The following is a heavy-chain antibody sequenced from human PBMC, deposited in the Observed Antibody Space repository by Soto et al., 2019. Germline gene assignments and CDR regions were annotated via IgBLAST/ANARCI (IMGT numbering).Heavy chain of an antibody. D-gene: IGHD2-21*02. Sequence: EVQLLESGGGLVQPGGSVRLSCAASGLTFGNYAMSWVRQAPGKGLEWVSAISGDSGRTYYADSVKGRFTISRDNSKNTLYLQMNTLRAEDTAVYYCAVTPNCGRDCSAASYWYFEIWGRGTPVTVSS. V-gene: IGHV3-23*01. J-gene: IGHJ2*01. CDR1: GLTFGNYA. CDR3: AVTPNCGRDCSAASYWYFEI. CDR2: ISGDSGRT.